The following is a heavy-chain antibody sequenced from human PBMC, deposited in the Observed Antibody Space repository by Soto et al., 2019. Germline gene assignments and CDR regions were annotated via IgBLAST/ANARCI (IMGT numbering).Heavy chain of an antibody. CDR2: INTYNDET. Sequence: QVQLGQSGPEVKKPGDSVKVSCKASNYTFRSFGIRWMRQAPGQGLEWMGWINTYNDETNYAHNLHGRVTMSTDTSTSTAYMEMRSLRSDDTAVEYCARDPIYSGSYLQVGFVDSWGQGTLVTVSS. V-gene: IGHV1-18*01. CDR3: ARDPIYSGSYLQVGFVDS. D-gene: IGHD1-26*01. J-gene: IGHJ4*02. CDR1: NYTFRSFG.